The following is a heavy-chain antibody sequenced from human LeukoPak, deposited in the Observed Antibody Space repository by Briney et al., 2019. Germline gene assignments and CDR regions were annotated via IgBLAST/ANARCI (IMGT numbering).Heavy chain of an antibody. CDR2: IYSGGST. Sequence: GGSLRLSCTVSGFTVSSNSMSWVRQAPGKGLEWVSFIYSGGSTQYSDSVKGRFTISRDNAKNTLYLQMNSLRAEDTAVYYCARGEAVAEAVYFHYYMDVWGKGTTVTVSS. CDR3: ARGEAVAEAVYFHYYMDV. J-gene: IGHJ6*03. CDR1: GFTVSSNS. D-gene: IGHD6-19*01. V-gene: IGHV3-53*01.